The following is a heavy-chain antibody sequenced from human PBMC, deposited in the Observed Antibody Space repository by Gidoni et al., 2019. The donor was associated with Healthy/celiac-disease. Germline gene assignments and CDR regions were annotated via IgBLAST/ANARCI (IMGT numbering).Heavy chain of an antibody. D-gene: IGHD3-22*01. CDR3: ASDTQNPGYYYYYYYGMDV. V-gene: IGHV3-21*01. J-gene: IGHJ6*02. CDR2: ISSSSSYI. Sequence: EVQLVASGGGLVKPGGSLRLSCAASGFTFSSNSRNWVRQAPGKGLEWVSSISSSSSYINYADSVKGRFNISRDNAKNSLYLQMNSLRAEDTAVYYCASDTQNPGYYYYYYYGMDVWGQGTTVTVAS. CDR1: GFTFSSNS.